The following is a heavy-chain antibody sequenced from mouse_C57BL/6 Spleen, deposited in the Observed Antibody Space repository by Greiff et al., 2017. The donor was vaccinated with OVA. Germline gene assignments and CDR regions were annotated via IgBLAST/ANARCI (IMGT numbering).Heavy chain of an antibody. CDR1: GYTFTSYW. V-gene: IGHV1-55*01. Sequence: QVQLKQPGAELVKPGASVKMSCKASGYTFTSYWITWVKQRPGQGLEWIGDIYPGSGSTNYNEKFKSKATLTVDTSSSTAYMQLSSLTSEDSAVYYCAREGYYCAMDYWGQGTSVTVSS. J-gene: IGHJ4*01. CDR3: AREGYYCAMDY. CDR2: IYPGSGST. D-gene: IGHD2-2*01.